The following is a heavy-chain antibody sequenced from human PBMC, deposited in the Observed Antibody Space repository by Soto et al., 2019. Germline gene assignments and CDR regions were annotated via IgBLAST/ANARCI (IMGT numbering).Heavy chain of an antibody. J-gene: IGHJ4*02. CDR1: GXSISSGGYY. CDR3: ARDTAMGHFDY. D-gene: IGHD5-18*01. V-gene: IGHV4-31*03. Sequence: QVQLQESGPGLXXXSQXXSLTXTVSGXSISSGGYYWSWIRQHPGKGLEWIGYIYYSGSTYYNPSLKSRVTISVDTSKNQFSLKLSSVTAADTAVYYCARDTAMGHFDYWGQGTLVTVSS. CDR2: IYYSGST.